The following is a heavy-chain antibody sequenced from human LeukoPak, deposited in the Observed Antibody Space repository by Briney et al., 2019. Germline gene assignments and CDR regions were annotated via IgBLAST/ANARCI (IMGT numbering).Heavy chain of an antibody. V-gene: IGHV4-59*01. CDR2: IYYSGST. J-gene: IGHJ6*02. Sequence: PSETLSLTCTVSGGSISSYYWSWIRQPPGKGLGWIGYIYYSGSTNYNPSLKSRVTISVDTSKNQFSLKLSSVTAADTAVYYCARGGYFYGMDVWGQGTTVTVSS. CDR1: GGSISSYY. CDR3: ARGGYFYGMDV.